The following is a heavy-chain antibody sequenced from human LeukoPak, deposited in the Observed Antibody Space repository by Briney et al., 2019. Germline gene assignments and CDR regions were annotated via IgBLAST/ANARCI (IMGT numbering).Heavy chain of an antibody. CDR2: IYYSGST. Sequence: PSETLSLACAVYGGSFSGHYWSWLRQPPGKGLEWIGYIYYSGSTNYNPSLKSRVTISVDTSKNQFSLKLSSVTAADTAVYYCARDRERSAGKPQYYFDYWGQGTLVTVSS. J-gene: IGHJ4*02. CDR3: ARDRERSAGKPQYYFDY. CDR1: GGSFSGHY. D-gene: IGHD6-19*01. V-gene: IGHV4-59*11.